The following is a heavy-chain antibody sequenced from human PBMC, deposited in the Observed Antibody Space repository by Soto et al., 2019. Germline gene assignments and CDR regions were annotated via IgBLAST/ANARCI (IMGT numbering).Heavy chain of an antibody. CDR1: GFSLTTRGVG. CDR2: IYWDDDK. V-gene: IGHV2-5*02. Sequence: QITLNESGPTVVKPAETLTLTCTFDGFSLTTRGVGVSWIRQSPGKATEWLALIYWDDDKRYSASLKSRLTITKDTSKNQVVLTMASVDPADTATYYCAHRILRTVFGLVTTTAIYFDFWGQGTPVVVSS. CDR3: AHRILRTVFGLVTTTAIYFDF. J-gene: IGHJ4*02. D-gene: IGHD3-3*01.